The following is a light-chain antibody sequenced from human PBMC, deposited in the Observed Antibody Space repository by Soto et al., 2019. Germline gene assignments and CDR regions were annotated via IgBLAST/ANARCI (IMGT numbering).Light chain of an antibody. CDR3: QQYNNWPWT. V-gene: IGKV3-15*01. CDR2: GAS. Sequence: EIVMTQSPVTLSVSPGERATLSCRASQSVSSNLAWYQQKPGQVPRLLIYGASTRAAGIPARFSVSGSGTEFTLSISSLQSEDFVVYYCQQYNNWPWTFGQGTKVEIK. CDR1: QSVSSN. J-gene: IGKJ1*01.